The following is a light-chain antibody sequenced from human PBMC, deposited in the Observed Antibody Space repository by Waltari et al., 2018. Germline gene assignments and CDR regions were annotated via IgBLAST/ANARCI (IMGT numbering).Light chain of an antibody. CDR2: DVN. CDR1: SSDVGRYQY. Sequence: QSPLTQPASVSGSPGPSITIRCSGTSSDVGRYQYVPWFQQLPGKAPKLMIYDVNNRPSGVSTRFSGSKSGNAASLTISGLQAEDEADYYCSSYTADTTRVFGGGTKLTVL. V-gene: IGLV2-14*03. J-gene: IGLJ3*02. CDR3: SSYTADTTRV.